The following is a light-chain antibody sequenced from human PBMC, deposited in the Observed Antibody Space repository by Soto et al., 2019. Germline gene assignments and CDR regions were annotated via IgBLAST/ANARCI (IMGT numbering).Light chain of an antibody. CDR2: GAS. J-gene: IGKJ1*01. CDR1: QSVSSY. V-gene: IGKV3-20*01. Sequence: EIVLTQSPATLSLSPGERATLSYRASQSVSSYLAWYQQKPGQAPRLLIYGASNRATGIPDRFSGSGSGTEFTLTISRMEPEDFAVYYCQQYGSSGTFGQGTKVDIK. CDR3: QQYGSSGT.